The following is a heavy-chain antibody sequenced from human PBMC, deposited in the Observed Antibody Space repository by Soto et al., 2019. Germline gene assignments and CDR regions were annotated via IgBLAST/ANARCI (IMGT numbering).Heavy chain of an antibody. Sequence: PGGSLRLSCAASGFTFSSYGMHWVRQAPGKGLEWVAVISYDGSNKYYADSVKGRFTISRDNSKNTLYLQMNSLRAEDTAVYYCAKDLPSVGSGAFDIWGQGTMVTVSS. CDR3: AKDLPSVGSGAFDI. D-gene: IGHD6-19*01. J-gene: IGHJ3*02. CDR1: GFTFSSYG. V-gene: IGHV3-30*18. CDR2: ISYDGSNK.